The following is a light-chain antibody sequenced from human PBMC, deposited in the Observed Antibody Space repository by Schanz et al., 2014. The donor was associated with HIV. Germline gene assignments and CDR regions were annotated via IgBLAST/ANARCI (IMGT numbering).Light chain of an antibody. CDR2: AAS. Sequence: DIQMTQSPSSLSASVGDRVTLTCRASQDIGNSLAWYQQHPGKVPKLLIYAASTLHSGVPSRFTDSGSGTDFDLTISRLQPEDXAVYYCQQRSNPFTFGPGTKVDIK. V-gene: IGKV1-27*01. CDR3: QQRSNPFT. CDR1: QDIGNS. J-gene: IGKJ3*01.